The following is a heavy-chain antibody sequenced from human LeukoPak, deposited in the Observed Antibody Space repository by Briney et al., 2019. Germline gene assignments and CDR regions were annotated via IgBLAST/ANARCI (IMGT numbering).Heavy chain of an antibody. Sequence: GGSLRLSCAASGFMFSNYWMSWVRQAPGKRLEWVANIKQDGSESRYVDSVKGRFTISRDNAKNSLYLQMNSLRGEDTAVYYCAELGITMIGGVWGKGTTVTVSS. J-gene: IGHJ6*04. CDR2: IKQDGSES. D-gene: IGHD3-10*02. CDR3: AELGITMIGGV. CDR1: GFMFSNYW. V-gene: IGHV3-7*01.